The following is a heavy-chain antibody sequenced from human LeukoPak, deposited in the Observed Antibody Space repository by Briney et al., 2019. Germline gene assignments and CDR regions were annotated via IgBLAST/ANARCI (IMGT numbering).Heavy chain of an antibody. CDR1: GGSLSSSSYY. CDR3: ARHGGYCTNGVCYNFDY. Sequence: SESLSLTCTVSGGSLSSSSYYWGWIRQPPGKGLEWLGSIYYSGSTYYNPSLKSRVTISVDTSKNQFSLKLSSVTAAYTAVYYCARHGGYCTNGVCYNFDYWGQGTLVTVSS. V-gene: IGHV4-39*01. D-gene: IGHD2-8*01. J-gene: IGHJ4*02. CDR2: IYYSGST.